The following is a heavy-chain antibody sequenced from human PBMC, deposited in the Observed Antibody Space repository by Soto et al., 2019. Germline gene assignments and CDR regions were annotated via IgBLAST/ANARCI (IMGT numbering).Heavy chain of an antibody. D-gene: IGHD2-8*01. CDR1: GDFISNFY. CDR2: ISASGRS. Sequence: QVQLQESGTGLVKPSETLSLTCTVSGDFISNFYWSWIRQPAGKGLQSLGRISASGRSNYNPNLQSRVAMSLDTSKNQFSLRLTSLSAADTAVYFCARGMGRYFDLWGRGTLVTVFS. CDR3: ARGMGRYFDL. V-gene: IGHV4-4*07. J-gene: IGHJ2*01.